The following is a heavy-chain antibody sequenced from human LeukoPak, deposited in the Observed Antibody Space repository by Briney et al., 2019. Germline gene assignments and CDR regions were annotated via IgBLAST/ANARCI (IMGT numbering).Heavy chain of an antibody. Sequence: GESLKISCKVSGYRFTSYWIGRVRQMPGKGLEWMGRIDPSDSYTNYSPSFQGHVTISADKSISTAYLQWSSLRASDTAMYYCARTLTTDIDYWGQGTLVTVSS. J-gene: IGHJ4*02. V-gene: IGHV5-10-1*01. CDR2: IDPSDSYT. D-gene: IGHD4-17*01. CDR3: ARTLTTDIDY. CDR1: GYRFTSYW.